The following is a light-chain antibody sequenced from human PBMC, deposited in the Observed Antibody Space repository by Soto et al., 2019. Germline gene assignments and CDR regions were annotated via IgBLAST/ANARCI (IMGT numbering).Light chain of an antibody. CDR1: SSDVGGYNY. CDR2: DVS. J-gene: IGLJ1*01. CDR3: GSYAGSYTYV. Sequence: QSALTQPRSVSGSPGQSVTISCTGTSSDVGGYNYVSWYQQHPRKDPKLMIYDVSKRPSGVPDRFSGSKSGNTASLTISGLQAEDEADYYCGSYAGSYTYVFGTGTKLTVL. V-gene: IGLV2-11*01.